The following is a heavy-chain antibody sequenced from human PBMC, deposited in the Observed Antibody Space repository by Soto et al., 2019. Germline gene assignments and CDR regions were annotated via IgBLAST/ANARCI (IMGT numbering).Heavy chain of an antibody. CDR3: ARDRGAYGRHV. J-gene: IGHJ6*02. D-gene: IGHD3-10*01. CDR2: ISAYNGNT. V-gene: IGHV1-18*01. Sequence: QVQLVQSGAEVKKPGASVKVSCKASGYTFTSYGISWVRQAPGQGLEWMGWISAYNGNTNYAQKLQGVVTKTPDAPTSPAYRELGSLRSDTPAVYSCARDRGAYGRHVWGQGATFTVS. CDR1: GYTFTSYG.